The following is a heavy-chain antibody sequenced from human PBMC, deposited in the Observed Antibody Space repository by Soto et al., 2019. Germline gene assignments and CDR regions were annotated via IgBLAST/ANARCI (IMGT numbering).Heavy chain of an antibody. J-gene: IGHJ6*02. D-gene: IGHD3-16*01. CDR1: GYIFVNYG. CDR3: VMVDNYVTPTPQDV. V-gene: IGHV1-18*01. CDR2: ISPYTGNT. Sequence: QVQLVQSGDEVKKPGASVKVSCKASGYIFVNYGIAWVRQAPRQGLEWMGWISPYTGNTHSASKVQARLTMTTDTTTSTAYMDMGSLTSDDTAVYYCVMVDNYVTPTPQDVWGQGTTVTVSS.